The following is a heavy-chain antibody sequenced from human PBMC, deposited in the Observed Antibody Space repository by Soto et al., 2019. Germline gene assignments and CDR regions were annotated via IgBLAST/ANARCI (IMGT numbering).Heavy chain of an antibody. CDR3: ARDTPAWSGYYYFDY. V-gene: IGHV3-7*01. D-gene: IGHD3-3*01. CDR2: IKQDGSEK. J-gene: IGHJ4*02. Sequence: VQLVESGGGLVQPGGSLRLSCAASGFTFSSYWMSWVRQAPGKGLEWVANIKQDGSEKYYVDSVKGRFTISRDNAKNSLYLQMNSLRAEDTAVYYCARDTPAWSGYYYFDYWGQGTLVTVSS. CDR1: GFTFSSYW.